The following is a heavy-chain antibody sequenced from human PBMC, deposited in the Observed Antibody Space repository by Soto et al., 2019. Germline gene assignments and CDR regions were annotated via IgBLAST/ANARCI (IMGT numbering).Heavy chain of an antibody. CDR1: GGSISSYF. Sequence: SETLSLTCTVSGGSISSYFWSWIRQPPGKGLEWIGYLYYSGSTNYNPSLRSRVTISVDTSKNHFSLKLSSVTAADTAVYYCARGGDSSGYPMYYYGMDVWGQGTTVTVSS. CDR3: ARGGDSSGYPMYYYGMDV. D-gene: IGHD3-22*01. V-gene: IGHV4-59*01. J-gene: IGHJ6*02. CDR2: LYYSGST.